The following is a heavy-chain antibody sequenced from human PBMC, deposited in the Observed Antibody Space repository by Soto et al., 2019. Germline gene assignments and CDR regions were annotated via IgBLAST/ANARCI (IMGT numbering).Heavy chain of an antibody. J-gene: IGHJ6*02. D-gene: IGHD4-4*01. Sequence: EVQMLGSGGGLVQPGGSLRLSCAASGFTFAGYAMTWVRQAPGKGLECVSVISGSGGSTFYVDSVNGRFTISRDNSKNTLYLQMNSLRAEDTAVYYCAKVRYSNYEYYVYAMDVWGQGTTVTVSS. CDR1: GFTFAGYA. CDR2: ISGSGGST. V-gene: IGHV3-23*01. CDR3: AKVRYSNYEYYVYAMDV.